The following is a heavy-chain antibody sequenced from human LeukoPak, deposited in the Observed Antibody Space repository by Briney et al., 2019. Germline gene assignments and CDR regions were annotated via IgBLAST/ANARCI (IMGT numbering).Heavy chain of an antibody. CDR2: INSDGSST. V-gene: IGHV3-74*01. CDR1: GFTFSGYW. D-gene: IGHD6-13*01. CDR3: ARTTYSSSWLEFDY. J-gene: IGHJ4*02. Sequence: GGSLRLSCAASGFTFSGYWMHWVRQALGKGLVWVSRINSDGSSTSYADSVKGRFTISRDNAKNTLYLEMNSLRAEDTAVYYCARTTYSSSWLEFDYWGQGTLVTVSS.